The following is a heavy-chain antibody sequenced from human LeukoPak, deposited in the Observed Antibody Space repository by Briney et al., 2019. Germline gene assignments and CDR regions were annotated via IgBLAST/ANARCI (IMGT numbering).Heavy chain of an antibody. CDR2: ISSSSSTI. CDR3: ARGGGYYDSSRIFDY. Sequence: PGGSLRLSCAASGFTFSSYSMNWVRQAPGKGLEWVSYISSSSSTIYYADSVKGRFTISRDNAKNSLYLQMNSLRDEDAAVYYCARGGGYYDSSRIFDYWGQGTLVTVSS. D-gene: IGHD3-22*01. CDR1: GFTFSSYS. V-gene: IGHV3-48*02. J-gene: IGHJ4*02.